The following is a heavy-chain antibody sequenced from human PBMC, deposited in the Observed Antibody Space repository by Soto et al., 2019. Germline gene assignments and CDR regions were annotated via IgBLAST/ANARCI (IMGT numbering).Heavy chain of an antibody. J-gene: IGHJ4*02. D-gene: IGHD3-22*01. V-gene: IGHV5-10-1*01. Sequence: PGESLKVSCNGSEYSFAGYCITCLLQKPLKGLDWMGRIDPSDSQTYYSPSFRGHVTISATKSITTVFLQWSSLGASDTAMYYCARQIYDSDTGPNFQYYFDSWGQGTPVTVSS. CDR2: IDPSDSQT. CDR3: ARQIYDSDTGPNFQYYFDS. CDR1: EYSFAGYC.